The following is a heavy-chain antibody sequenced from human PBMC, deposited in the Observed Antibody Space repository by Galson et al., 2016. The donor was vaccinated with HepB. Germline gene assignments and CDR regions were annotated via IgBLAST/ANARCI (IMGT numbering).Heavy chain of an antibody. Sequence: SLRLSCAASGFTFSSYAMTWARQAPGKGLEWVSGISASGAGTYYADSVKGRFTISRDNSKNTLHLQMNSLRVEDTAVYYCAKSYSTAYYSAWDYWGQGTLVTVSS. CDR3: AKSYSTAYYSAWDY. CDR1: GFTFSSYA. V-gene: IGHV3-23*01. J-gene: IGHJ4*02. CDR2: ISASGAGT. D-gene: IGHD1-26*01.